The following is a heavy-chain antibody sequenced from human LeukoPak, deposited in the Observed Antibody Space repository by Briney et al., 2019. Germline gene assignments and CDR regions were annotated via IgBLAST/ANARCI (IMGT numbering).Heavy chain of an antibody. Sequence: PSETLSLTCAVYGGSFSGYYWSWIRQPPGKGLEWIGEINHSGSTNYNPSLKSRVTISVDTSKNQFSLQLNSVTPEDTAVYYCARDPLNTDAFDIWGQGTMVTVSS. D-gene: IGHD2/OR15-2a*01. CDR2: INHSGST. CDR3: ARDPLNTDAFDI. V-gene: IGHV4-34*01. J-gene: IGHJ3*02. CDR1: GGSFSGYY.